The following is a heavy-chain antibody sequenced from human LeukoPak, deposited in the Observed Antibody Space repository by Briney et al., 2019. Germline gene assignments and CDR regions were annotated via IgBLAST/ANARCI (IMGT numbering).Heavy chain of an antibody. CDR2: IYSGGSP. CDR1: GFSVRSSY. D-gene: IGHD3-10*01. J-gene: IGHJ5*02. CDR3: AKDFRAKYGSGAYGWFDP. Sequence: GGSLRLSCAASGFSVRSSYMSWVRQAPGKGLEWVSVIYSGGSPDYADSAKGRFTISTDNSKNTLYLQMTSLRAEDTALYYCAKDFRAKYGSGAYGWFDPWGQGTLVTVSS. V-gene: IGHV3-53*01.